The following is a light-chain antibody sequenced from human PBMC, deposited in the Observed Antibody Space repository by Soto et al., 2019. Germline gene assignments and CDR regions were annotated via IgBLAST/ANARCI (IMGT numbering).Light chain of an antibody. CDR1: QSVSSSY. CDR2: GTS. Sequence: EIVLTQSPGTLSLSPGERATLSCRASQSVSSSYLAWYQQRPGQAPRLLIYGTSSRATGIPDRFSGSGSGTDFTLTISRLKPEDFAVYYCQQYGSSPLVTCGQGPRLEIK. CDR3: QQYGSSPLVT. V-gene: IGKV3-20*01. J-gene: IGKJ5*01.